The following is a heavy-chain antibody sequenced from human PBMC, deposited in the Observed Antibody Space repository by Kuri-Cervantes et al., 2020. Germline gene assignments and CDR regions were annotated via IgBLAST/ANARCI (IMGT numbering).Heavy chain of an antibody. CDR2: ISSSSSYI. J-gene: IGHJ4*02. Sequence: GESLKISCAASGFTFSSYSMNWVRQAPGKGLEWVSSISSSSSYIYYADSVKGRFTISRDNAKNSLYLQMDSLRAEDTAVYYCARAPKAEYWGQGTLVTVSS. V-gene: IGHV3-21*01. D-gene: IGHD6-25*01. CDR1: GFTFSSYS. CDR3: ARAPKAEY.